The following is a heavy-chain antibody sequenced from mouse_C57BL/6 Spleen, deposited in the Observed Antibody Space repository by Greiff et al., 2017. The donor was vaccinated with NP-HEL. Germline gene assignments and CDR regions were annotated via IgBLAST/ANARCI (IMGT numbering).Heavy chain of an antibody. V-gene: IGHV1-81*01. J-gene: IGHJ3*01. Sequence: QVQLQQSGAELARPGASVTLSCKASGYTFTSYGISWVKQRTGQGLEWIGEIYPRSGNTYYNEKFKGKATLTADKSSSTAYMELRSLTSEDSAVYFCARTGLTVVAPFAYWGQGTLVTVSA. D-gene: IGHD1-1*01. CDR3: ARTGLTVVAPFAY. CDR2: IYPRSGNT. CDR1: GYTFTSYG.